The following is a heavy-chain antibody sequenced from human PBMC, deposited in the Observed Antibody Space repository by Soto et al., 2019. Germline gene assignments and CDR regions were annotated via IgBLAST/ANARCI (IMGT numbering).Heavy chain of an antibody. CDR1: GYTFTSYA. CDR2: INAGNGNT. CDR3: ARDRTRGMVRGVAVFDP. D-gene: IGHD3-10*01. V-gene: IGHV1-3*01. J-gene: IGHJ5*02. Sequence: QVQLVQSGAEVKKPGASVKVSCKASGYTFTSYAMHWVRQAPGQRLEWMGWINAGNGNTKYSQKFQGRVTITRDTSASTAYMELSSLRSEDTAVYYCARDRTRGMVRGVAVFDPWGQGTLVTVSS.